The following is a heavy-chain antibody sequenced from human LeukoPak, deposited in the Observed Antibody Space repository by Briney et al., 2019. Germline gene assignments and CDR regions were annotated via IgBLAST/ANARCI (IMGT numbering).Heavy chain of an antibody. CDR3: VRHGGSGYLFD. J-gene: IGHJ4*02. CDR2: IYESGST. D-gene: IGHD3-22*01. CDR1: GYSISTGNY. Sequence: SETLSLTCAVSGYSISTGNYWGWIRQPPGKGLEYIGSIYESGSTYYHPSLKSRVTISVDTSKNQFSLKLSSVTAAYTAVYYCVRHGGSGYLFDWGQGTLVTVSS. V-gene: IGHV4-38-2*01.